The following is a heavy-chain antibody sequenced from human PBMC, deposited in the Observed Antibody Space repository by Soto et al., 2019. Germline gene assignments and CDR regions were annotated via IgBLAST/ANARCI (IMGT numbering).Heavy chain of an antibody. CDR1: RFAFTSSA. Sequence: GASVKVSCKASRFAFTSSAFQWVRHAREQRLEWIGWIAVGSGYTNYAQRFQDRVTLTRDMSTATTYMELSRLTSEDTAIYYCAADATAWQQMVPSDYWGQGTLVTVSS. V-gene: IGHV1-58*01. CDR3: AADATAWQQMVPSDY. D-gene: IGHD2-8*01. J-gene: IGHJ4*02. CDR2: IAVGSGYT.